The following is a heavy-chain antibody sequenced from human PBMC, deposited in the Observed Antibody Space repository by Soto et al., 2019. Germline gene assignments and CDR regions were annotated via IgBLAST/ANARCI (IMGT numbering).Heavy chain of an antibody. Sequence: SETLSLTCTVSGGSISSSSYYWGWIRQPPGKGLEWIGSIYYSGSTHYNPSLKSRVTISVDTSKNRFSLKLSSVTAADTAVYYCARHVREDSSGWSFDYWGQGTLVTVSS. CDR1: GGSISSSSYY. CDR2: IYYSGST. CDR3: ARHVREDSSGWSFDY. V-gene: IGHV4-39*01. D-gene: IGHD6-19*01. J-gene: IGHJ4*02.